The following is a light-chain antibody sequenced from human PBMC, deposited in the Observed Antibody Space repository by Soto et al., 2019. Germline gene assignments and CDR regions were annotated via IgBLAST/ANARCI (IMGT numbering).Light chain of an antibody. CDR2: GAS. V-gene: IGKV3-20*01. CDR3: QQYGSSPRT. CDR1: QSVSSSY. Sequence: EIVLTQSPGTLSLSPGERATLSCRASQSVSSSYLDWYQQKPGQAPRLLIYGASSRATGIPARFSGSGSGTDFTLTISRLEPEDFAVYYCQQYGSSPRTFGQGTKVEIK. J-gene: IGKJ1*01.